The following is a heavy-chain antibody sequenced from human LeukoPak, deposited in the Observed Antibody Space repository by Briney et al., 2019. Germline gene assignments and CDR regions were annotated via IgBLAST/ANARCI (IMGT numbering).Heavy chain of an antibody. D-gene: IGHD6-19*01. J-gene: IGHJ4*02. Sequence: GGSLRLSSAASGFTFSSYAMSWVRQAPGKGLEWVSAISGSGGSTYYADSVKGRFTISRDNSKNTLYLQMNSLRAEDTAVYYCAKLIAVGRYYFDYWGQGTLVTVSS. CDR1: GFTFSSYA. V-gene: IGHV3-23*01. CDR2: ISGSGGST. CDR3: AKLIAVGRYYFDY.